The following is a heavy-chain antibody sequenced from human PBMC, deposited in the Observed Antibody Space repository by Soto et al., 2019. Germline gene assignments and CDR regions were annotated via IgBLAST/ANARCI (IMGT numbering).Heavy chain of an antibody. CDR1: GFTVSSNY. V-gene: IGHV3-66*04. CDR2: IYSGGST. CDR3: ARLGNWGSETHYWYFDL. D-gene: IGHD7-27*01. Sequence: EVQLVASGGGLVQPGGSLRLSCAASGFTVSSNYMSWVRQAPGKGLEWGSVIYSGGSTYYADSVKGRFTISRDNSKNTLYLQMNSLRAEDTAVYYCARLGNWGSETHYWYFDLWGRGTLVTVSS. J-gene: IGHJ2*01.